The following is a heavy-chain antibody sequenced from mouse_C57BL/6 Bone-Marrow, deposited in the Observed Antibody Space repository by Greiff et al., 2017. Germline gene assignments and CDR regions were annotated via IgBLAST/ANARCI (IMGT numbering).Heavy chain of an antibody. CDR1: GFSFNTYA. V-gene: IGHV10-1*01. CDR3: ERHYDGFYAMDY. CDR2: IRSKSNNYAT. J-gene: IGHJ4*01. Sequence: EVMLVESGGGLVQPKGSLKLSCAASGFSFNTYAMNWVRQAPGKGLEWVARIRSKSNNYATYYADSVKDRFTISRDDSESMLYLQMNNLKTEDTAMYYCERHYDGFYAMDYWGQGTSVTVSS. D-gene: IGHD2-3*01.